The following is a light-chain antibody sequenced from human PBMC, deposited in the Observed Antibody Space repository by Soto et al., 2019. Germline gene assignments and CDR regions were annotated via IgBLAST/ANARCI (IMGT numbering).Light chain of an antibody. V-gene: IGKV3-15*01. CDR1: QRLSSN. Sequence: EMVMPQSSATLSVSRGIRATHSSRSSQRLSSNLAWYQQKPGQAPRLLIYGASTRATGIPARFSGTGSGTESTHTFGSRHSEDCAVYSCQQYNNSPPSTFGQGTRLEIK. CDR3: QQYNNSPPST. CDR2: GAS. J-gene: IGKJ5*01.